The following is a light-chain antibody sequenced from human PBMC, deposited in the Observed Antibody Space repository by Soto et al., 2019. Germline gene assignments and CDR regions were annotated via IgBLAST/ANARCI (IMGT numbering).Light chain of an antibody. CDR2: YAS. CDR3: HQRSDWPST. V-gene: IGKV3-11*01. J-gene: IGKJ4*01. CDR1: QSVSTY. Sequence: DIVLTQSPATLSLSPGDRATLSCRASQSVSTYLAWYQQKPGQAPRLLIYYASTRAAGIPARFSGSGSGTDFSLTITSLEPEDFAVYYCHQRSDWPSTFGGGTKVEIK.